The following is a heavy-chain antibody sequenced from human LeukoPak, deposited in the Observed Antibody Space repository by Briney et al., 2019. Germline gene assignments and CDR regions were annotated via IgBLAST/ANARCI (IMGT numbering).Heavy chain of an antibody. J-gene: IGHJ4*02. Sequence: SQSLSLTCTVSGGSISSGGYYWSWIRQPPGKGLEWIGYIYYSGSTNYNPSLKSRVTISVDTSKNQFSLKLSSVTAADTAVYYCASNQPPTYYFDYWGQGTLVTVSS. D-gene: IGHD2-2*01. CDR2: IYYSGST. CDR1: GGSISSGGYY. V-gene: IGHV4-61*08. CDR3: ASNQPPTYYFDY.